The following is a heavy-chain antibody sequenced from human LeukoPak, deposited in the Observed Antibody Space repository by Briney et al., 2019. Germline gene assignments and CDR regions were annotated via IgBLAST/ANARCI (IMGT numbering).Heavy chain of an antibody. CDR1: VFTFSSYG. J-gene: IGHJ4*02. V-gene: IGHV3-33*01. CDR2: IWYDGSNK. CDR3: ARGGDYSSSSGSVDY. Sequence: PGGSLRLSCAPSVFTFSSYGMHCVRQAPGKGLEWVAVIWYDGSNKYYADSVKGRFTISRDNSKNTLYLQMNSLRAEDKAVYYCARGGDYSSSSGSVDYWGQGTLVTVSS. D-gene: IGHD6-6*01.